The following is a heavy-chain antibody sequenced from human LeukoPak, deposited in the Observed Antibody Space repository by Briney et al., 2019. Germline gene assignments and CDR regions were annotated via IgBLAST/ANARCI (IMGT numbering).Heavy chain of an antibody. CDR1: GFTFSDYY. V-gene: IGHV3-11*01. CDR2: ISSSGSTI. J-gene: IGHJ4*02. Sequence: GGSLRLSCAASGFTFSDYYMSWIRQAPGKGLEWVSYISSSGSTIYYADSAKGRFTISRDNAKNSLYLQMNSLRAEDTAVYYCARYFYDFWSGYPGPFDYWGQGTLVTVSS. CDR3: ARYFYDFWSGYPGPFDY. D-gene: IGHD3-3*01.